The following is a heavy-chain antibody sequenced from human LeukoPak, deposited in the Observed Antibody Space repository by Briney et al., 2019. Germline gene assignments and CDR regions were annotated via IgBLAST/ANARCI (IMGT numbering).Heavy chain of an antibody. D-gene: IGHD3-22*01. CDR3: ARGGYDSSGYDY. CDR1: GGSFSDYY. Sequence: PSETLSLTCAVYGGSFSDYYWSWIRQPPGKGPEWIGEINHTGSTNYNPSLKSRVTISVDTSKNQFSLKLSSVAAADTAVYYCARGGYDSSGYDYWGQGTLVTVSS. CDR2: INHTGST. V-gene: IGHV4-34*01. J-gene: IGHJ4*02.